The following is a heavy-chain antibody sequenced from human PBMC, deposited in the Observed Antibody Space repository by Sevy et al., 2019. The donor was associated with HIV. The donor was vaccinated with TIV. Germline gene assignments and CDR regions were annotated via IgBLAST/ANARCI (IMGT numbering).Heavy chain of an antibody. J-gene: IGHJ4*02. CDR3: AKDLHGYDFWSGLKGH. V-gene: IGHV3-23*01. D-gene: IGHD3-3*01. CDR2: ISGSGGST. CDR1: GFTFSSYA. Sequence: GGSLRLSCAASGFTFSSYAMSWVRQAPGKGLEWVSAISGSGGSTYYGDSVQGRFTISRDNSKNTLYLQMNSLRAEDTAVYYCAKDLHGYDFWSGLKGHWGQGTLVTVSS.